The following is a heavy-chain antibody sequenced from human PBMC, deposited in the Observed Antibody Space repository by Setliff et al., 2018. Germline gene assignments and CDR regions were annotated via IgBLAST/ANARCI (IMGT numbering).Heavy chain of an antibody. Sequence: GGSLRLSCAASGFTFGPYTMHWVRQAPGKGLEWVGFIRSKAYGGTTEYAASVKGRFTISRDDSKSIAYLQMNSLKTEDTAVYYCTRGRFDPWGQGTLVTVSS. J-gene: IGHJ5*02. CDR3: TRGRFDP. CDR1: GFTFGPYT. V-gene: IGHV3-49*04. CDR2: IRSKAYGGTT.